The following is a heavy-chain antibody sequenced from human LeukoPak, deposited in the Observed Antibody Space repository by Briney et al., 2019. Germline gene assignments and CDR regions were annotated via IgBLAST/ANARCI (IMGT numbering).Heavy chain of an antibody. CDR2: IYYSGST. D-gene: IGHD5-24*01. CDR1: GGSISSGDYY. V-gene: IGHV4-61*08. J-gene: IGHJ4*02. CDR3: AREDGYNSVDY. Sequence: SETLSLTCTVSGGSISSGDYYWSWIRQPPGKGLEWIGYIYYSGSTNYNPSLKSRVTISVDTSKNQFSLNLTSVTAADTAVYFCAREDGYNSVDYWGQGTLVTVSS.